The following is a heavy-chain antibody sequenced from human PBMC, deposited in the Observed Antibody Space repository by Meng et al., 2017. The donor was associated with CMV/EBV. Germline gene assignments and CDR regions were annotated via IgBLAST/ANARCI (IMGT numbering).Heavy chain of an antibody. CDR2: IYTSGST. Sequence: VQLQEAGPGLVKPSETLSLTCTVSGGSISSYYWSWIRQPAGKGLEWIGRIYTSGSTNYNPSLKSRVTMSVDTSKNQFSLKLSSVTAADTAVYYCAREDIVVVPAARGFDYWGQGTLVTVSS. D-gene: IGHD2-2*01. CDR1: GGSISSYY. V-gene: IGHV4-4*07. J-gene: IGHJ4*02. CDR3: AREDIVVVPAARGFDY.